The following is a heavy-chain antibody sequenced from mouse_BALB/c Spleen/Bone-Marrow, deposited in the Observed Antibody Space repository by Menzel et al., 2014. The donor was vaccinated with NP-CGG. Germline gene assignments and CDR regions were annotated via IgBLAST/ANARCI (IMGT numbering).Heavy chain of an antibody. CDR1: GFTFSSYA. CDR2: ISSGGSYT. J-gene: IGHJ3*01. D-gene: IGHD2-14*01. Sequence: DVKLVESGGGLVKPGGSLKLSCAASGFTFSSYAMSWVRQTPEKRLEWVATISSGGSYTYYPDSVKGRFTISRDNAKNTLYLQMSSLRSEDTAMYYCARHVRNLGYEAFAYWGQGTLITVSA. CDR3: ARHVRNLGYEAFAY. V-gene: IGHV5-9-3*01.